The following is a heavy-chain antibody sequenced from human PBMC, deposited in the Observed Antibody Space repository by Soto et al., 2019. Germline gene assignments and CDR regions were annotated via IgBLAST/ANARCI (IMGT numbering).Heavy chain of an antibody. J-gene: IGHJ4*02. CDR3: AKKYYFGSGSYVFYFDY. D-gene: IGHD3-10*01. CDR2: MSGTAGNT. Sequence: EVQLLESGGGSVQPGGSLRLSCAASGFTFSNYAMTWVRQAPGKGLEWVSTMSGTAGNTYYADSVKGRFTISRDNFKNTLYLQMNSLRAEDTAVYYCAKKYYFGSGSYVFYFDYWGQGNLVTVSS. V-gene: IGHV3-23*01. CDR1: GFTFSNYA.